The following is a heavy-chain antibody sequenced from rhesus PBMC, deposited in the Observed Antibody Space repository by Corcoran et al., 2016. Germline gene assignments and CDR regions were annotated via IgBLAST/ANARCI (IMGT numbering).Heavy chain of an antibody. CDR2: ISGGSETT. Sequence: QVQLQESGPGLVKPSETLPLTCAVSGASLSSNYWPWIRQPPGKGLEWIGYISGGSETTSYNPSLRGRVTISKDTSQNQFSLKLSSVTAADTAVYYCARDAVSLDVWGRGFLVTVSS. J-gene: IGHJ5-2*02. CDR3: ARDAVSLDV. CDR1: GASLSSNY. V-gene: IGHV4-147*01.